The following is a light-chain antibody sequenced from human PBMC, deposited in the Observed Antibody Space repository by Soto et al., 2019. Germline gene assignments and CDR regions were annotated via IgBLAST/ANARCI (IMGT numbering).Light chain of an antibody. CDR3: SSFTSNRIYV. CDR1: HNDIGTYDY. V-gene: IGLV2-14*03. J-gene: IGLJ1*01. Sequence: QSALTQPTSVSGSPGQSITISCTGNHNDIGTYDYVSWYQQHPGRAPRLLIHGVTTRPSGISGRFSASKSGLTASLTISGLQPEDEAVYYCSSFTSNRIYVFGPGTKLTGL. CDR2: GVT.